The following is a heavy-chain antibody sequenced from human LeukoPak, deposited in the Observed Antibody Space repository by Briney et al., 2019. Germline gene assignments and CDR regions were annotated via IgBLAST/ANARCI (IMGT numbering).Heavy chain of an antibody. CDR1: GGSISSSSYY. Sequence: ETLSLTCTVSGGSISSSSYYWGWIRQPPGKGLEWIGSIYYSGSTYYNPSLKSRVTISVDTSKNQFSLKLSSVTAADTSVYYCARQKWGVFGVVYNYWGQGTLVTVSS. J-gene: IGHJ4*02. D-gene: IGHD3-3*01. CDR3: ARQKWGVFGVVYNY. CDR2: IYYSGST. V-gene: IGHV4-39*01.